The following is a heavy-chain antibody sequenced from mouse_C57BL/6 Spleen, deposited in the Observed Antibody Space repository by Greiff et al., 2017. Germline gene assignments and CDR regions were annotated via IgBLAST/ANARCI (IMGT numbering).Heavy chain of an antibody. V-gene: IGHV1-64*01. CDR2: IHPNSGST. CDR1: GYTFTSYW. CDR3: ARKDYYGSSGAMDY. D-gene: IGHD1-1*01. J-gene: IGHJ4*01. Sequence: QVQLQQPGAELVKPGASVKLSCKASGYTFTSYWMHWVKQRPGQGLEWIGMIHPNSGSTNYNEKFKSKATLTVDKSSSTAYMQLSSLTSEDSAVYYCARKDYYGSSGAMDYWGQGTSVTVSS.